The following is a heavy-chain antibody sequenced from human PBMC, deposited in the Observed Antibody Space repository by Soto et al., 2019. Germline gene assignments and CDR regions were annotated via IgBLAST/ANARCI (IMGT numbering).Heavy chain of an antibody. D-gene: IGHD4-17*01. Sequence: QVHLVQSGAEVKKPGASVKVSCKTSGYTFSNFGISWVRQAPGQGXXWXXXXXXXXXXSKYAKNFQDRVTMTTDTXXXXXXXXXXXXXXXXXXXXXXXRDYGDARDHWGQGTLVTVSS. CDR3: XRDYGDARDH. CDR1: GYTFSNFG. V-gene: IGHV1-18*01. CDR2: XXXXXXXS. J-gene: IGHJ4*02.